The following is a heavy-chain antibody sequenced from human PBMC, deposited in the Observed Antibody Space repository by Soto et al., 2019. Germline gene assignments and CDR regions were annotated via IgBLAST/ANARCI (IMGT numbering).Heavy chain of an antibody. J-gene: IGHJ6*02. CDR2: IKQDGIEK. V-gene: IGHV3-7*03. CDR1: GFSFSSYW. CDR3: XXXLSSRNRKYYYGIDV. Sequence: GGSLRLSCAASGFSFSSYWRSWVRQAPGKGLEWVANIKQDGIEKYYVDSVKGRFTIYRYNAKNSLYLHTNTLRTEDXALXYCXXXLSSRNRKYYYGIDVWGQGTTVTVSS. D-gene: IGHD3-10*01.